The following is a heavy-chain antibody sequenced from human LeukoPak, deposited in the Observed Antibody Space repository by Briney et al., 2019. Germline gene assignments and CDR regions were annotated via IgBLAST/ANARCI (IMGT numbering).Heavy chain of an antibody. CDR1: GFTFDDYG. D-gene: IGHD2-2*01. V-gene: IGHV4-34*01. J-gene: IGHJ4*02. CDR3: ARGRSLGIVVVPATSDY. Sequence: PGGSLRLSCAASGFTFDDYGMSWVRQPPGKGLEWIGEINHSGSTNYNPSLKSRVTISVDTSKNQFSLKLSSVAAADTAVYYCARGRSLGIVVVPATSDYWGQGTLVTVSS. CDR2: INHSGST.